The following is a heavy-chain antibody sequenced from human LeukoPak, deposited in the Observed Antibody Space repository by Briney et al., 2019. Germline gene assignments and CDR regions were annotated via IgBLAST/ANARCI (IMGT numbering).Heavy chain of an antibody. J-gene: IGHJ6*03. CDR1: GHSNSRYY. CDR2: FYYSGTT. Sequence: SETLSLPCTVSGHSNSRYYESGIPRPPGKGLEWISYFYYSGTTNYNPPLKSRVTISVDTSKNQFSLKLSSVTAADTAVYYCARVSWFPGTSYYYMDVWGKGTTVTVSS. V-gene: IGHV4-59*13. D-gene: IGHD1-1*01. CDR3: ARVSWFPGTSYYYMDV.